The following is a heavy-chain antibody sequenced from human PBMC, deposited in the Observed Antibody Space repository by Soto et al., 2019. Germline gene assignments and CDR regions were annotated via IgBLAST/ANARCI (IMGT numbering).Heavy chain of an antibody. J-gene: IGHJ4*02. CDR3: ARHRTIVGAPTDRGQFDY. Sequence: PSETLSLTGTVSVGSISSSSYYWGWVLQPPGKGLEWIGSIYYSGSTYYNPSLKSRVTISVDTSKNQFSLKLSSVTAADTAVYYCARHRTIVGAPTDRGQFDYWGQGTLVTVSS. V-gene: IGHV4-39*01. CDR2: IYYSGST. CDR1: VGSISSSSYY. D-gene: IGHD1-26*01.